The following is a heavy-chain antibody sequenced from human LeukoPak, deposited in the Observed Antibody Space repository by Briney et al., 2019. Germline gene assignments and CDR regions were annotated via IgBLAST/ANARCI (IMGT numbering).Heavy chain of an antibody. CDR1: GASMSSYY. D-gene: IGHD3-10*01. CDR3: ARGGVNYKIAGP. V-gene: IGHV4-59*01. Sequence: SETLSLTCTVSGASMSSYYWSWIRQPPGKGLEWIGYIYYSGSTNYNPSLKSRVTISVDTSKNQFSLKLSSVTAADTAVYYCARGGVNYKIAGPWGQGALVTVSS. J-gene: IGHJ5*02. CDR2: IYYSGST.